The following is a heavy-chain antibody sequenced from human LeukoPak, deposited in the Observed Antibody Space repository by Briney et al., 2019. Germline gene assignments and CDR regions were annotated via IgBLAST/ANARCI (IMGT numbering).Heavy chain of an antibody. J-gene: IGHJ4*02. Sequence: GGSLRLSCAAFGFTFGSYGMHWVRQAPGKGLEWVAFIRYDGSNKYYADSVKGRFTISRDNSKNTLYLQMNSLRAEDTAVYYCAKDGSGVVVPAAPDYWGQGTLVTVSS. D-gene: IGHD2-2*01. V-gene: IGHV3-30*02. CDR1: GFTFGSYG. CDR2: IRYDGSNK. CDR3: AKDGSGVVVPAAPDY.